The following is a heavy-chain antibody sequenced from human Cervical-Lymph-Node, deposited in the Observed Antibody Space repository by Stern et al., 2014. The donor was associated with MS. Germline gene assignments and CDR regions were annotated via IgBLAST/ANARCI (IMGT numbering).Heavy chain of an antibody. V-gene: IGHV4-59*01. CDR1: GGSINKYY. CDR3: ARGGLYYDLLPTEAKYNWFDP. CDR2: VSYAGST. Sequence: VQLVESGPGLVRPSETLSLICSVSGGSINKYYWSWLRQPPGKGPEWIGYVSYAGSTNFHPSLKSRVTMSVDTSKNQFSLQMTSVTAADTAVYFCARGGLYYDLLPTEAKYNWFDPWGQGTLVIVSP. J-gene: IGHJ5*02. D-gene: IGHD1-26*01.